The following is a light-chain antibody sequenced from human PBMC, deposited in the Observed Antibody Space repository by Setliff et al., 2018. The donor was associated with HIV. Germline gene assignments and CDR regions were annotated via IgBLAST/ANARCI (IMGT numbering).Light chain of an antibody. CDR1: SSNIGSNT. Sequence: QSVLTQPPLASGTPGQRVTISCSGSSSNIGSNTVNWYQHLPGLAPKFLIYSDNRRPAVVPDRFSGSKSGTSASLAISGLQSEDEADYYCAAWDDSLNGYVIGTGTKVTVL. J-gene: IGLJ1*01. CDR2: SDN. CDR3: AAWDDSLNGYV. V-gene: IGLV1-44*01.